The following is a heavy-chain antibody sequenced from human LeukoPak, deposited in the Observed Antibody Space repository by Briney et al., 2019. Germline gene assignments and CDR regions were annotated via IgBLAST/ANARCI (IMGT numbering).Heavy chain of an antibody. J-gene: IGHJ3*02. CDR3: ARDKTPRAGWVRDAFDI. D-gene: IGHD6-13*01. CDR1: GYTFTSYY. V-gene: IGHV1-46*01. Sequence: ASLKVSCKASGYTFTSYYMHWVRQAPGQGLEWMGIINPSGGSTSYSQKFQGRVTMTRDTSTSTVYMELSSLRSEDTAVYYCARDKTPRAGWVRDAFDIWGQGTMVTVSS. CDR2: INPSGGST.